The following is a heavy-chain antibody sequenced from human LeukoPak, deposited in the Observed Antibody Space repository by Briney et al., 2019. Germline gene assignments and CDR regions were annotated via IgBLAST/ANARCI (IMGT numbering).Heavy chain of an antibody. D-gene: IGHD3-22*01. Sequence: SGGSLRLSCAASGFIFSSYAMSWVRQAPGKGLEWVSTISGSGGSTYYADSVKGRFTISRDNAKNSLYLQMNSLRAEDTAVYYCASGSDSSGYYPVSFDYWGQGTLVTVSS. CDR3: ASGSDSSGYYPVSFDY. J-gene: IGHJ4*02. CDR2: ISGSGGST. CDR1: GFIFSSYA. V-gene: IGHV3-23*01.